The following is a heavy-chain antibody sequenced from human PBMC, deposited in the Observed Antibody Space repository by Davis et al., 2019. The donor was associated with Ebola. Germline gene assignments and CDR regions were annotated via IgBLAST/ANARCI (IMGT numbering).Heavy chain of an antibody. CDR2: IWYDGSNK. V-gene: IGHV3-33*01. Sequence: GESLKISCAASGFTFSSYGMHWVRQAPGQGLEWVAVIWYDGSNKYYADSVKGRFTISRDNSKNTLYLQMNSLRAEDTAVYYCARDLGPGGFDYWGQGTLVTVSS. CDR3: ARDLGPGGFDY. J-gene: IGHJ4*02. D-gene: IGHD3-10*01. CDR1: GFTFSSYG.